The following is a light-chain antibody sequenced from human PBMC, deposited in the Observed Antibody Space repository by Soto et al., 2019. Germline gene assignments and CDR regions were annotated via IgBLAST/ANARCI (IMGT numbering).Light chain of an antibody. Sequence: LTPPASGSGSPGQSITISCTGTSSDVGGYNYVSWYQHHPGKAPKLMIYDVSNRPSGVSNRFSGSKSGNTASLIISGLQAEDEADYYCSSYTSSSTLSTYVFGTGTKVTVL. J-gene: IGLJ1*01. CDR1: SSDVGGYNY. V-gene: IGLV2-14*03. CDR2: DVS. CDR3: SSYTSSSTLSTYV.